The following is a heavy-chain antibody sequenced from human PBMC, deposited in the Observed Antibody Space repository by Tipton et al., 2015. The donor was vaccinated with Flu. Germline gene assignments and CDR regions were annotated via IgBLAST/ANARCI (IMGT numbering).Heavy chain of an antibody. D-gene: IGHD2-2*01. V-gene: IGHV3-53*01. Sequence: GSLRLSCAASGFTVTSSYVSWVRQAPGKGLEWVSVIYGGGTTDNADSVKGRFPISRDKSKNALYLQMSSRRAEDTTVYYCARGPQVPVWPYYYGMDVWGQGTTVTVSS. CDR2: IYGGGTT. CDR3: ARGPQVPVWPYYYGMDV. CDR1: GFTVTSSY. J-gene: IGHJ6*02.